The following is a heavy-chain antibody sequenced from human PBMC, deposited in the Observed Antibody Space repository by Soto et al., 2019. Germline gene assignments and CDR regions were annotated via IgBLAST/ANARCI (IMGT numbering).Heavy chain of an antibody. CDR1: GIPVSSNY. Sequence: EVQLVESGGGLVQPGGSLRLSCVASGIPVSSNYMTWVRQAPGKGLEWVSVLHSGGDTYYANSVKGRFTISRHDSTNLLFLQMSSLTAEETAVYYGARDGPYYFASRMDVWGQGTTVTVSS. V-gene: IGHV3-53*04. CDR3: ARDGPYYFASRMDV. D-gene: IGHD3-10*01. CDR2: LHSGGDT. J-gene: IGHJ6*02.